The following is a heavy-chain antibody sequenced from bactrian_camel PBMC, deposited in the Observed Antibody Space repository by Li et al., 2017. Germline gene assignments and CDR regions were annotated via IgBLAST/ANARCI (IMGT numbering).Heavy chain of an antibody. CDR2: IESNRST. Sequence: HVQLVESGGGSVQAAGSLRLTCAASGHTNLPYCMGWFRRVPGKEREGVASIESNRSTQYADSVKGRFTISEDNAKTTLYLLMNNLEPEDTAMYYCATGRVMYGGFFGQMIDRGYWAQGTQVTVS. D-gene: IGHD6*01. CDR3: ATGRVMYGGFFGQMIDRGY. V-gene: IGHV3S55*01. CDR1: GHTNLPYC. J-gene: IGHJ6*01.